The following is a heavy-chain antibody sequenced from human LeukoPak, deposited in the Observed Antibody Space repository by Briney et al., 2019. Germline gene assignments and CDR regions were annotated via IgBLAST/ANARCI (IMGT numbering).Heavy chain of an antibody. V-gene: IGHV1-2*02. D-gene: IGHD3-9*01. J-gene: IGHJ4*02. Sequence: ASVKVSCKASGYTFTGYYMPWVRQAPGQGPEWMGWINPNSGGTSYAQKFQGRVTMTRDTSISTAYMELSRLRSDDTAVYYCARVWGHYDNLTGYYDYWGQGSLVSVCS. CDR3: ARVWGHYDNLTGYYDY. CDR2: INPNSGGT. CDR1: GYTFTGYY.